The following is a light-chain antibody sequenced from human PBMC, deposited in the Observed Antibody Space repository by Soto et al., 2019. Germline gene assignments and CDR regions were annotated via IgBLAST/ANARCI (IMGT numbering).Light chain of an antibody. V-gene: IGKV3-11*01. CDR2: DAS. CDR3: QQRSTWPT. CDR1: ESVDFH. Sequence: DTVLTQSPGTLSLSPGERATLSCRASESVDFHLAWYQQKPGQAPRLLIYDASVRATGTPARFSGSGSGTAFTLTISSLEPEDFALYYCQQRSTWPTFGQGTRLEIK. J-gene: IGKJ5*01.